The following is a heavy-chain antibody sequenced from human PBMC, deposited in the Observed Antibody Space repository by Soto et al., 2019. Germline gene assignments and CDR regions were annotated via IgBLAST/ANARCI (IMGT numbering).Heavy chain of an antibody. CDR2: VIPLLDAS. V-gene: IGHV1-69*08. CDR1: GAAFSNYT. CDR3: ASGKSQMSQDRMGFYYYMDV. D-gene: IGHD1-1*01. Sequence: QVQLVQSGADVKKPGSSVKISCTASGAAFSNYTFTWVRRAPGQGLEWVGRVIPLLDASNYAEKFQDRVTISAVRSTSTVYMELSGLRSEDSAIYYCASGKSQMSQDRMGFYYYMDVWGKGTTVTVSS. J-gene: IGHJ6*03.